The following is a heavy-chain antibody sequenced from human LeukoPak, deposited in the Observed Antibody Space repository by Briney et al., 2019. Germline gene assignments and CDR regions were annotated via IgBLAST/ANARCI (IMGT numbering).Heavy chain of an antibody. Sequence: ASVKVSCKASGYTFTSYGISWVRQAPGQGLEWMGWISAYNGNTNHTQKLQGRVTMTTDTSTSTAYMELRSLRSDDTAVYYCARDRLYYYDSSGYYYDYWGQGTLVTVSS. D-gene: IGHD3-22*01. CDR1: GYTFTSYG. J-gene: IGHJ4*02. CDR3: ARDRLYYYDSSGYYYDY. V-gene: IGHV1-18*01. CDR2: ISAYNGNT.